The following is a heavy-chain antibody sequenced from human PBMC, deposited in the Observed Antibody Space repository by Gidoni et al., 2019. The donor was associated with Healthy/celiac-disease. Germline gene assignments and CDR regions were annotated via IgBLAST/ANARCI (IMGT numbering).Heavy chain of an antibody. V-gene: IGHV3-74*01. CDR1: GFTFSSYW. CDR2: INSDGSST. J-gene: IGHJ4*02. D-gene: IGHD3-10*01. Sequence: EVQLVESGGGLVQPGGSLRLSCAASGFTFSSYWMHWVRQAPGKGLVWVSRINSDGSSTSYADSVKGRFTISRDNAKNTLYLQMNSLRAEDTAVYYCARGGYGSGSSYYFDYWGQGTLVTVSS. CDR3: ARGGYGSGSSYYFDY.